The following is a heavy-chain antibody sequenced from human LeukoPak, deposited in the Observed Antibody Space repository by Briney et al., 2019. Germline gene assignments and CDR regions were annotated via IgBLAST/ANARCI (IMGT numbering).Heavy chain of an antibody. CDR2: INPNSGGT. Sequence: ASVKVSCKASGYTFTGYYMHWVRQAPGQGLEWMGWINPNSGGTNYAQKFQGRVTMTRDTSISTAYMELSRLRSDDTAVYYCARTPGYSYGPDWYFDLWGRGTLVTVSS. V-gene: IGHV1-2*02. D-gene: IGHD5-18*01. CDR3: ARTPGYSYGPDWYFDL. J-gene: IGHJ2*01. CDR1: GYTFTGYY.